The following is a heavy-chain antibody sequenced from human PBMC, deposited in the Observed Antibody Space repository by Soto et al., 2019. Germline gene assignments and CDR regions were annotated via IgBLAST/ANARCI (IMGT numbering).Heavy chain of an antibody. J-gene: IGHJ3*02. D-gene: IGHD6-19*01. CDR1: GFTFSSYS. CDR2: ISTSSNYT. CDR3: ARDTGYSSGQVPESFDI. V-gene: IGHV3-21*01. Sequence: EVQLVESGGGLVKPGGSLRLSCAASGFTFSSYSMIWVRQAPGKGLEWVSCISTSSNYTFYGDSVKGRFTISRDNAKKSLYLQMNSLRAEDTAVYDCARDTGYSSGQVPESFDIWGQGTMVTVSS.